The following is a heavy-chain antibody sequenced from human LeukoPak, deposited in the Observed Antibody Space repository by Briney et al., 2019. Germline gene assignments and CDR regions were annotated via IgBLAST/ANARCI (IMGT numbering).Heavy chain of an antibody. CDR3: AKDFGTTGTPHF. CDR1: AFTFSDSW. V-gene: IGHV3-7*03. Sequence: GGSLRVSCAASAFTFSDSWMSWVRQAPGKRLYSVANINPDGSAQHYVDSVRGRFTISRDNARSLVYLQVNSLRAEDTAVYYCAKDFGTTGTPHFWGQGTLVTVSS. J-gene: IGHJ4*02. D-gene: IGHD1-1*01. CDR2: INPDGSAQ.